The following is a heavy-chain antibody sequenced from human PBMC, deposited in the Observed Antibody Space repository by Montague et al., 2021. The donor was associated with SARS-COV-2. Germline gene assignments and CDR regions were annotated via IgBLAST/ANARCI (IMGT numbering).Heavy chain of an antibody. Sequence: SLRLSCAASGFTFSSYSMNWVRQAPGKGLEWVSSMSNSNSYIYYADSVKGRFTISRDNAKNSLYLQMNSLRAEDTAVYYRARAAWGYYDSSGYLDYWGQGTLVTVSS. J-gene: IGHJ4*02. CDR3: ARAAWGYYDSSGYLDY. V-gene: IGHV3-21*01. D-gene: IGHD3-22*01. CDR1: GFTFSSYS. CDR2: MSNSNSYI.